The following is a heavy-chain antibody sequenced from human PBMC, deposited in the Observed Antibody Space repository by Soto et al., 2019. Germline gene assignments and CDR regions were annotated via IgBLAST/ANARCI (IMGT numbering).Heavy chain of an antibody. CDR3: ARGKSSSCYVYYFDY. D-gene: IGHD6-13*01. V-gene: IGHV4-34*01. CDR2: INHSGST. J-gene: IGHJ4*02. CDR1: GGSFSGYY. Sequence: KTSETLSLTCAVYGGSFSGYYWSWIRQPPGKGLEWIGEINHSGSTNYNPSLKSRVTISVDTSKNQFSLKLSSVTAADTAVYYCARGKSSSCYVYYFDYWGQGTLVTVS.